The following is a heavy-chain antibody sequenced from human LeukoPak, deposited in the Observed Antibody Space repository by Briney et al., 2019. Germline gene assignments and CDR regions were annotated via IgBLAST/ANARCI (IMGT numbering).Heavy chain of an antibody. J-gene: IGHJ4*02. CDR3: ARSPGRGAYFDY. Sequence: SETLSLTCTVSGGSISNYYWSWIRQPPGKGLEWIGYIYYSGSTNYNPSLKCRVTISVDTSKNQFSLKLSSVTAADTAVYYCARSPGRGAYFDYWGQGTLVTVSS. V-gene: IGHV4-59*01. CDR2: IYYSGST. CDR1: GGSISNYY. D-gene: IGHD1-26*01.